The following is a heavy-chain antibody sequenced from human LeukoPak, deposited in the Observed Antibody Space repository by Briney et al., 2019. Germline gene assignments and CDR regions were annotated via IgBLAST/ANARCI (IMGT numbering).Heavy chain of an antibody. D-gene: IGHD2-15*01. J-gene: IGHJ3*02. CDR2: INYSGTT. CDR1: GGSISSYY. CDR3: ATGQYCSGNICYSGTFDI. Sequence: SETLSLTCTVSGGSISSYYWSWIRQPPGKRLEWIGYINYSGTTNYNPSLKSRVTMSVDTSKNQFSLKLTSVTAADTAVYYCATGQYCSGNICYSGTFDIWGQGTMVTVSS. V-gene: IGHV4-59*01.